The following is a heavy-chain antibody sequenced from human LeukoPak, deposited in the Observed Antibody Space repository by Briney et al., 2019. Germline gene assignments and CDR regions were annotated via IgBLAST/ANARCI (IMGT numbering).Heavy chain of an antibody. CDR1: GFTFSSYA. V-gene: IGHV3-64*01. Sequence: PGGSLRLSCAASGFTFSSYAMHWVRQAPGKGLEYVSAISSNGGSTYYANSVKGRFTISRDNSKNTLYLQMGSLRAEDMAVYYCARDSSGPSDYWGQGTLVTVSS. CDR3: ARDSSGPSDY. D-gene: IGHD3-22*01. J-gene: IGHJ4*02. CDR2: ISSNGGST.